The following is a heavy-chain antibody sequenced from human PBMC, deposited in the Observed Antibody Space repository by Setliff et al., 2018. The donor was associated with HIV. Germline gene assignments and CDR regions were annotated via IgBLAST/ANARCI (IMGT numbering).Heavy chain of an antibody. CDR3: ARHGNIVIVPAAHAFDI. CDR2: IYYSGSA. CDR1: GGSISSSSYY. J-gene: IGHJ3*02. Sequence: PSETLSLTCTVSGGSISSSSYYWGWIRQPPGKGLEWIGSIYYSGSAYFNPSLKSRVTISVDTSKNQFSLKLSSVTAADTAVYYCARHGNIVIVPAAHAFDIWGQGTMVTVSS. V-gene: IGHV4-39*01. D-gene: IGHD2-2*01.